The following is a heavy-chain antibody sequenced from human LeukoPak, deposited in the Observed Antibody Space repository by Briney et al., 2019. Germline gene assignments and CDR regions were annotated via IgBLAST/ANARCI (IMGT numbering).Heavy chain of an antibody. Sequence: GASVKVSCKASGYTFTSYDINWVRQATGQGLEWMGWMHPNSGNTGYAQNFQGRVTMTRNTSISTAYMELSSLRSEGTAVYYCARGGPVAATHKYFQHWGQGTLVTVSS. D-gene: IGHD6-19*01. CDR2: MHPNSGNT. CDR1: GYTFTSYD. V-gene: IGHV1-8*01. CDR3: ARGGPVAATHKYFQH. J-gene: IGHJ1*01.